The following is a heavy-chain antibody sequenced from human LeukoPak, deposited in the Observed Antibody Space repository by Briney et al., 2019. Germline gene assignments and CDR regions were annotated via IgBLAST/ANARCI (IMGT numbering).Heavy chain of an antibody. J-gene: IGHJ6*02. CDR2: ISGNGVKT. D-gene: IGHD2-2*01. Sequence: GGSLRLSCAASRFTFSNYWMAWVRQAPGKGLEWVSAISGNGVKTYYTDSVKGRFTFFRDNSKNTLYLQMNSLRAEDTAVYYCARTDCSSSSCYGPYHYYYGMDVWGPGTTVTVSS. V-gene: IGHV3-23*01. CDR1: RFTFSNYW. CDR3: ARTDCSSSSCYGPYHYYYGMDV.